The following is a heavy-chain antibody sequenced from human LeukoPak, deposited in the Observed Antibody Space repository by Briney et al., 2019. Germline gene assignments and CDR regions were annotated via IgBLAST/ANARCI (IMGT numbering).Heavy chain of an antibody. J-gene: IGHJ5*02. D-gene: IGHD3-16*01. Sequence: SETLSLTCAVSGASISSNNWWSWVRQPPGKGLEWIGEIYHSGSTNYTPSLKSRVTISIDKSKNQFSLKLSSVTAADTAVYYCARHYGPWGQGTLVTVSS. CDR2: IYHSGST. V-gene: IGHV4-4*02. CDR3: ARHYGP. CDR1: GASISSNNW.